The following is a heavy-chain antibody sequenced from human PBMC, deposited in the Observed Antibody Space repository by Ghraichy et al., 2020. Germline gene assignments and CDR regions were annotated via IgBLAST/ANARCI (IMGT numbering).Heavy chain of an antibody. CDR1: GFTFTKYA. V-gene: IGHV3-23*01. CDR2: ISDSGGKT. CDR3: AKDYWRQEVQFDF. D-gene: IGHD2-15*01. Sequence: GGSLRLSCAVSGFTFTKYAMSWVRQAPGKGLEWVSAISDSGGKTFYADSVEGRFTISRDNSMNTLNLQMNSLRPEDTAVYYCAKDYWRQEVQFDFWGQGTLVTVSS. J-gene: IGHJ4*02.